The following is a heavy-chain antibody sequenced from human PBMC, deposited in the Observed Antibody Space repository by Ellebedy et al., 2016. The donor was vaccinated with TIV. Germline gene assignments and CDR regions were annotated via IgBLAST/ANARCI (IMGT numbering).Heavy chain of an antibody. D-gene: IGHD6-13*01. CDR3: ARTIGRIAAGDY. Sequence: AASVKVSCKASGYTFTGYYIHWVRQAPGQGLEWMGRIDPNSGGTNYTQNFQGRVTMTRDTSISTAYLELRRLRSDDTAVYYCARTIGRIAAGDYWGQGTLVTVSS. CDR1: GYTFTGYY. V-gene: IGHV1-2*06. CDR2: IDPNSGGT. J-gene: IGHJ4*02.